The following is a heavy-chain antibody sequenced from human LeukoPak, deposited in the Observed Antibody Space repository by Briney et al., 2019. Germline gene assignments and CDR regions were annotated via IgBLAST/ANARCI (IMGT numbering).Heavy chain of an antibody. CDR1: GYTFTSYA. V-gene: IGHV1-3*01. J-gene: IGHJ6*02. Sequence: EASVKVSCKASGYTFTSYAMHWVPQAPGQRLEWMGWINAGNGNTKYSQKFQGRVTITRDTSASTAYMELSSLRSEDTAVYYCATGDQLLQGGPYYYYGMDVWGQGTTVTVSS. CDR3: ATGDQLLQGGPYYYYGMDV. D-gene: IGHD2-2*01. CDR2: INAGNGNT.